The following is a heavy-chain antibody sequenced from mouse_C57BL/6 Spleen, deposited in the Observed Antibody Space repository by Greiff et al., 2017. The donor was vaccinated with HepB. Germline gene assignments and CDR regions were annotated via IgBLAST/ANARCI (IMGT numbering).Heavy chain of an antibody. CDR3: ARNWPDY. CDR1: GFTFSDYG. Sequence: EVKLMESGGGLVKPGGSLKLSCAASGFTFSDYGMHWVRQAPEKGLEWVAYISSGSSTIYYADTMKGRFTISRDNAKNTLFLQMTSLRPEDTAMYYCARNWPDYWGQGTTLTVSS. D-gene: IGHD4-1*01. J-gene: IGHJ2*01. V-gene: IGHV5-17*01. CDR2: ISSGSSTI.